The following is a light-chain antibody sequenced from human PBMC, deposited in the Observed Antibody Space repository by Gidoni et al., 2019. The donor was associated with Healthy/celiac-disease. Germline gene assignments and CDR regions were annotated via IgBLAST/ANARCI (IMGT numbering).Light chain of an antibody. Sequence: SYELTQPPSVSVSPGQTASITCSGYKLGDKYACWYQKKPGQSPVLVIYQDSKRPSGIPERFSGSNSGNTATLTISGTQAMDEADYYCQAWDSSPWVFGGGTKLTVL. V-gene: IGLV3-1*01. J-gene: IGLJ2*01. CDR2: QDS. CDR3: QAWDSSPWV. CDR1: KLGDKY.